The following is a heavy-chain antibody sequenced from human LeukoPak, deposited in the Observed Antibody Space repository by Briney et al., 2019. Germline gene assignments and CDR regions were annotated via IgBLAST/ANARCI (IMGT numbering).Heavy chain of an antibody. V-gene: IGHV3-7*01. D-gene: IGHD2-2*01. J-gene: IGHJ6*03. Sequence: PGGSLRLSCAASGFTFSSYWMSWVRQAPGKGREWVANIKQDGSEKYYVESVKGRFTISRDNAKNSLYLQMNSLRAEDTAVYYCARLVPAAMGAPTGPLYYYYYMDVWGKGTTVTISS. CDR2: IKQDGSEK. CDR1: GFTFSSYW. CDR3: ARLVPAAMGAPTGPLYYYYYMDV.